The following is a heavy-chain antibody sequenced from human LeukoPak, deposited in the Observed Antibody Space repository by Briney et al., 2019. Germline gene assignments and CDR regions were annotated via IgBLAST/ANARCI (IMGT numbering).Heavy chain of an antibody. Sequence: SETLSLTCAVYGGSFSGYYWSWIRQPPGKGLEWIGEINHSGSTNYNPSLKSRVTISVDTSKNQFSLKLSSVTAADTAVYYCARSPGTLFFFDYWGQGTLVTVSS. CDR1: GGSFSGYY. V-gene: IGHV4-34*01. D-gene: IGHD1-7*01. CDR2: INHSGST. J-gene: IGHJ4*02. CDR3: ARSPGTLFFFDY.